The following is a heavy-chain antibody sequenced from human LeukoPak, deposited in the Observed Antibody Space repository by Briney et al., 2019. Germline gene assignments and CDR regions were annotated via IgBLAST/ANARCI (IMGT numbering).Heavy chain of an antibody. J-gene: IGHJ4*02. Sequence: GGSLRLSCAASGFTFSSYGMHWVRQAPGKGLEWVGRSRNKANRYTTEYAASVKGRFTISRDDSKNSLYLQMNSLKTEDTAVYYCARGSDYDWRSLDCWGQGTLVTVSS. V-gene: IGHV3-72*01. CDR2: SRNKANRYTT. CDR1: GFTFSSYG. D-gene: IGHD5-12*01. CDR3: ARGSDYDWRSLDC.